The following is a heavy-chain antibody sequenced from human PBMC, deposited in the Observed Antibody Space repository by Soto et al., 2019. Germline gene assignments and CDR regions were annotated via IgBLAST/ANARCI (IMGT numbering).Heavy chain of an antibody. V-gene: IGHV4-30-4*01. Sequence: QVQLQESGPRLVKPSQTLSLTCTVSGGSIRSGDNYWSWIRQTPGKGLEWIGYIYYRGSTYYNQXLKTRVTISVXXSXNQXSLTLTSVTAAATAVYYCARDPARGGGSYLGYFDYWGQGTPVTVSS. J-gene: IGHJ4*02. CDR1: GGSIRSGDNY. CDR3: ARDPARGGGSYLGYFDY. D-gene: IGHD1-26*01. CDR2: IYYRGST.